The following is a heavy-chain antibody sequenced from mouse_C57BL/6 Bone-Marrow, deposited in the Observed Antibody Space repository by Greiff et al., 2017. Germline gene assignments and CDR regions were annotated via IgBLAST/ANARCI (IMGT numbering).Heavy chain of an antibody. Sequence: EVKLVESGGGLVKPGGSLKLSCAASGFTFSSYAMSWVRQTPEKRLEWVATISDGGSYTYYPDNVKGRFTISRDNAKNNLYLQMSHLKSEDPAMYYCARVSTMVTPYAMDYWGQGTSVTVSS. J-gene: IGHJ4*01. D-gene: IGHD2-1*01. V-gene: IGHV5-4*03. CDR3: ARVSTMVTPYAMDY. CDR2: ISDGGSYT. CDR1: GFTFSSYA.